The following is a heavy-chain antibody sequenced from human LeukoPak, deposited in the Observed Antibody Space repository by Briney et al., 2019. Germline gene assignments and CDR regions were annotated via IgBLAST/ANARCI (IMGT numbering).Heavy chain of an antibody. CDR1: RFTFSSYV. Sequence: GGSLRLSCAASRFTFSSYVMSWVRRAPGKGLEWVSSISRSGGATYYADSVKGRFTISRDNSRNTLSLHMNSLRAEDTAVYFCAKHAGGHDLDALDIWGQGTMVTVSS. CDR3: AKHAGGHDLDALDI. V-gene: IGHV3-23*01. D-gene: IGHD2-2*01. J-gene: IGHJ3*02. CDR2: ISRSGGAT.